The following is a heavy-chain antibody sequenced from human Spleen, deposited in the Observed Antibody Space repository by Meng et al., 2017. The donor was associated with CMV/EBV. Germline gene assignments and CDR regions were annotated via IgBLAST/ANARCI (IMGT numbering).Heavy chain of an antibody. J-gene: IGHJ6*02. CDR3: ARDKKLLNNDFSSYGLDV. CDR1: GFTFSSYE. CDR2: ISSSGFTI. Sequence: GGSLRLSCAASGFTFSSYEMNWVRQAPGKGLEWVSYISSSGFTIYYADSVKGRFTISRDNAKNSLYLQMNTLRAEDTAVYYCARDKKLLNNDFSSYGLDVWGQGTTVTVSS. V-gene: IGHV3-48*03. D-gene: IGHD3-3*01.